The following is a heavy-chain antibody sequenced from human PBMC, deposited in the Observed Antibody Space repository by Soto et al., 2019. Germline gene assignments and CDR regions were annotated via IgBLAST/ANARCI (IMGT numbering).Heavy chain of an antibody. Sequence: PSETLSLTCIVSGDSVSSDAYYWTWIRQPPGKGLEWIGYIYSSGTTNYNPSLKSRVTISLDTSSNQFSLKLTSVTAADTAVYYCARDIRGFSRAFDYWGQGTLVTVSS. V-gene: IGHV4-61*08. CDR2: IYSSGTT. J-gene: IGHJ4*02. CDR3: ARDIRGFSRAFDY. D-gene: IGHD5-18*01. CDR1: GDSVSSDAYY.